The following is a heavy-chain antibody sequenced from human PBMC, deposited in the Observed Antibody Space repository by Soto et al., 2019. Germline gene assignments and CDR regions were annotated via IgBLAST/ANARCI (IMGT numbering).Heavy chain of an antibody. J-gene: IGHJ4*02. V-gene: IGHV4-4*02. CDR1: GASDSSDNW. D-gene: IGHD3-10*01. Sequence: QVQLQESGPGLVKPSGTLSLTCVVSGASDSSDNWWGWVRRPPGKGLEWIGEIYHTGSTNYNPSLKSRLSISVDTSKNHFSVQLSSLTAADTAIYYCARVSASSLLRGVIINWGQGTRVSVSS. CDR2: IYHTGST. CDR3: ARVSASSLLRGVIIN.